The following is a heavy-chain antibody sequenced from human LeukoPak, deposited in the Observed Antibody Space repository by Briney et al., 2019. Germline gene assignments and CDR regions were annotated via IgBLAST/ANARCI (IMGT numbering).Heavy chain of an antibody. CDR2: ISSSSSYI. CDR1: GFTFSSYS. Sequence: PGGSLRLSCAASGFTFSSYSMNWVRQAPGKGLEWVSSISSSSSYIYYADSVKGRFTISRDNAKNSLYLQMNSLRAEDTAVYYCASASDYGDYWGDYWGQGTLVTVSS. J-gene: IGHJ4*02. V-gene: IGHV3-21*01. CDR3: ASASDYGDYWGDY. D-gene: IGHD4-17*01.